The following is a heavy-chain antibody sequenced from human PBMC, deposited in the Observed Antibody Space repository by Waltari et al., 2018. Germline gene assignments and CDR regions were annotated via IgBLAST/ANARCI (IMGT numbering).Heavy chain of an antibody. J-gene: IGHJ6*03. CDR2: IYYSGSP. V-gene: IGHV4-59*01. Sequence: QVQLQESGPGLVKPSETLSLTCTVSGGSISSYYWSWIRQPPGKGLEWIGYIYYSGSPHHNPSLKSRVTISVDTSKNQFSLKLSSVTAADTAVYYCARAWAQLVEPYYLDVWGKGTTVTVSS. CDR3: ARAWAQLVEPYYLDV. D-gene: IGHD6-13*01. CDR1: GGSISSYY.